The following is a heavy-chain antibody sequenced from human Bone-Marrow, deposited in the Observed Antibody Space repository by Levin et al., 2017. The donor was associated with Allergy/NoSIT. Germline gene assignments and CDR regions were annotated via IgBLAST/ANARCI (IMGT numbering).Heavy chain of an antibody. CDR3: ARVSYGVPFDY. CDR1: GDSISSYY. Sequence: PSETLSLTCTVSGDSISSYYWSWIRKPPGKGLEWLGYIYNTGSTVYNPSLESRVTLSVDTSKNQFSLRVNAVTAADTAVYYCARVSYGVPFDYWGQGTLVTVSS. CDR2: IYNTGST. V-gene: IGHV4-59*01. D-gene: IGHD2-21*01. J-gene: IGHJ4*02.